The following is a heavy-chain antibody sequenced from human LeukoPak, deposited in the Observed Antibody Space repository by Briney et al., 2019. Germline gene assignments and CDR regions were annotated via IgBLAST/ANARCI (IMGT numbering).Heavy chain of an antibody. J-gene: IGHJ4*02. Sequence: PGRSLRLSCVASGFTFSTYAMHWVRQVPGKGLEWVANIKQDGSEKYYVDSVKGRFTISRDNAKNSLYLQMNSLRAEDTAVYYCARVSSLWFGGYYFDYWGQGTLVTVSS. CDR3: ARVSSLWFGGYYFDY. CDR1: GFTFSTYA. V-gene: IGHV3-7*01. CDR2: IKQDGSEK. D-gene: IGHD3-10*01.